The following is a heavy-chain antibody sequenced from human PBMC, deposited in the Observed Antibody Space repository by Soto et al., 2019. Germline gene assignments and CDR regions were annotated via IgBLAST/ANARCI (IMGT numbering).Heavy chain of an antibody. J-gene: IGHJ4*02. Sequence: QAQLVQSGAEVKKPGSSVKVSCKASGGTFSSYTISWVRQAPGQGLEWMGRIIPILGIANYAQKFQGRVTITADKSTSTAYMELSSLRSEDTAVYYCAREPNYDILTGQGYYFDYWGQGTLVTVSS. CDR3: AREPNYDILTGQGYYFDY. CDR2: IIPILGIA. D-gene: IGHD3-9*01. V-gene: IGHV1-69*02. CDR1: GGTFSSYT.